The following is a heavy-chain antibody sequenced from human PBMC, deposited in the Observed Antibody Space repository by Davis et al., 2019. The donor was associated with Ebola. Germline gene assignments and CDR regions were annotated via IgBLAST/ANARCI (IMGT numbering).Heavy chain of an antibody. J-gene: IGHJ3*02. V-gene: IGHV1-46*03. CDR1: GYTFTNYY. CDR2: VIPILGIT. Sequence: ASVKVSCKASGYTFTNYYMHWVRQAPGQGLEWLGGVIPILGITNRSQKFRGRLTITADESTTTVYMDLSSLRSEDTALYYCTTPGGQDSGYDVFDIWGQGTMVTVSS. CDR3: TTPGGQDSGYDVFDI. D-gene: IGHD5-12*01.